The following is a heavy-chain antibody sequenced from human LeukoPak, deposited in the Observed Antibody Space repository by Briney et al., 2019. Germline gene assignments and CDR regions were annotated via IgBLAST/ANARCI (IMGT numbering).Heavy chain of an antibody. D-gene: IGHD2-15*01. J-gene: IGHJ5*02. CDR1: GFTFSSYA. V-gene: IGHV3-30-3*01. Sequence: GRSLRLSCAASGFTFSSYAMHWVRQAPGKGLEWVAVISYDGSNKYYADSVRGRFTISRVNSKNTVDLQMNSLRAEDTAVYYCARDDCSGESCYRSWFDPWGQGTLVTVSS. CDR3: ARDDCSGESCYRSWFDP. CDR2: ISYDGSNK.